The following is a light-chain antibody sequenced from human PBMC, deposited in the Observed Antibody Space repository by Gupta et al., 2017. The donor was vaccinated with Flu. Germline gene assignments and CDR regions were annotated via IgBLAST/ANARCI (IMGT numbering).Light chain of an antibody. Sequence: VSWYQQHPGKAPKVMIYDVNKRPSGVPDRFSGSKSGNTASLSISGLQAEDEADYYCCSYAGSYTWVFGGGTKLTVL. V-gene: IGLV2-11*01. CDR3: CSYAGSYTWV. CDR2: DVN. J-gene: IGLJ3*02.